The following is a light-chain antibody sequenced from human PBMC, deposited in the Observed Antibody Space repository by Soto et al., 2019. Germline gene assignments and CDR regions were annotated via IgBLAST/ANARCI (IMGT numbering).Light chain of an antibody. CDR2: AAS. J-gene: IGKJ1*01. Sequence: AIQMTQSPSSLSASIGDRVTITCRASQGVRNDLSWYQQKPGKAPNLLIYAASSLQSGVPSRFSGSGSGTDFTLTINSLQPDDFATYYCQQYKSYWTFGQGTKVDIK. CDR1: QGVRND. V-gene: IGKV1-6*01. CDR3: QQYKSYWT.